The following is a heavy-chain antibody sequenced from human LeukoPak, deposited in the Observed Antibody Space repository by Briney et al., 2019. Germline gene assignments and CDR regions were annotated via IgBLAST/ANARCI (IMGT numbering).Heavy chain of an antibody. Sequence: GGSLGLSCGASGFTFSSYAMHWVRQAPGKGLEWVAVVSYDGSTKYYADSVKGRFTISRDNSKNTVYLQMNSLRAEDTAVYYCAKRGRTWDLESWGQGTLPTVSS. D-gene: IGHD3-16*01. CDR2: VSYDGSTK. CDR1: GFTFSSYA. V-gene: IGHV3-33*06. J-gene: IGHJ4*02. CDR3: AKRGRTWDLES.